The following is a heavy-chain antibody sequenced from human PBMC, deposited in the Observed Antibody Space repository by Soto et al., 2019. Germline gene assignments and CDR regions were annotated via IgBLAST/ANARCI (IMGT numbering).Heavy chain of an antibody. V-gene: IGHV6-1*01. CDR3: AREGQQLATNWFDP. CDR2: TYYRSKWYN. CDR1: GDSVSSNSAA. J-gene: IGHJ5*02. Sequence: RTLSLTCAMSGDSVSSNSAAWNWSRQSPSRGLEWLGRTYYRSKWYNDYAVSAKSRITINPDTSKNQFSLQLNSVTPEDTAVYYCAREGQQLATNWFDPWGQGTLVTVSS. D-gene: IGHD6-13*01.